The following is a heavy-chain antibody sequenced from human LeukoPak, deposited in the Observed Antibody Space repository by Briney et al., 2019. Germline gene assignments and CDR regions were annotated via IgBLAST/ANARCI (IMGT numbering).Heavy chain of an antibody. J-gene: IGHJ1*01. CDR1: GFTFSNYW. Sequence: GGSLRLSCEGSGFTFSNYWMSWVRQAPGKGLEWVANIQQHGSETYYGDSVKGRFTFSRDNAKNSLYLQMNSLRAEDTAVYYCATYSSSNGREFQYWGQGTLVTVSS. CDR2: IQQHGSET. D-gene: IGHD2-2*01. CDR3: ATYSSSNGREFQY. V-gene: IGHV3-7*01.